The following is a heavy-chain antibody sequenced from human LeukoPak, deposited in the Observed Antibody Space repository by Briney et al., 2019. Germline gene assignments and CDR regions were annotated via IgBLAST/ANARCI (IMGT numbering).Heavy chain of an antibody. CDR2: IYHSGST. CDR1: GGSISRGGYS. V-gene: IGHV4-30-2*01. J-gene: IGHJ6*04. Sequence: PSETLSLTCAVSGGSISRGGYSWSWIRQPPGKGLEWIGYIYHSGSTYYNPSLKSRVTISVDRSKNQFSLKLSSVTAADTAVYYCAREGYYYYGMDVWGKGTTVTVSS. CDR3: AREGYYYYGMDV.